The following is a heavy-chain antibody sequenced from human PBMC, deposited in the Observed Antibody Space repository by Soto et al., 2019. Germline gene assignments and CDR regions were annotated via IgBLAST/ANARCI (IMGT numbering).Heavy chain of an antibody. CDR3: TTTHDYEIGYFDY. Sequence: GGSLRLSCAASGFTFSNAWMNWVRQAPGKGLEWVGRIKSKTDGGTTDYAAPVKGRFTISRDDSKNTLYLQINSLKTEDTAVYYCTTTHDYEIGYFDYWGQGTLVTVSS. D-gene: IGHD4-17*01. V-gene: IGHV3-15*07. CDR2: IKSKTDGGTT. J-gene: IGHJ4*02. CDR1: GFTFSNAW.